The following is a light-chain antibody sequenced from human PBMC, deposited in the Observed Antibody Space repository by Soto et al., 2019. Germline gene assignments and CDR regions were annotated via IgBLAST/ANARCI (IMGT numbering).Light chain of an antibody. CDR1: QSVGNN. CDR3: QQRSNWPSIT. Sequence: EIVLTQSPGTLSLSPGERATFSGRASQSVGNNLAWYQQKPGQAPRLLIYDASNRATGIPARFSGSGSGTDFTLTISSLEPEDFAVYYCQQRSNWPSITFGQGTRLEIK. J-gene: IGKJ5*01. V-gene: IGKV3-11*01. CDR2: DAS.